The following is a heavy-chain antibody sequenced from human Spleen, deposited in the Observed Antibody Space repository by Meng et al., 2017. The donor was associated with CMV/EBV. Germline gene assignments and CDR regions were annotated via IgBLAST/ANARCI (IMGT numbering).Heavy chain of an antibody. CDR1: GYPFTGYY. D-gene: IGHD3-16*01. CDR2: INPNAGVT. J-gene: IGHJ5*02. Sequence: SGYPFTGYYLHWVRQAPGQGLEWMGWINPNAGVTHYAQKFQGRVTMTRDTSISTAYMELSRLRSDDTAVYYCASGANAGGGDWFDPWGQGTLVTVSS. V-gene: IGHV1-2*02. CDR3: ASGANAGGGDWFDP.